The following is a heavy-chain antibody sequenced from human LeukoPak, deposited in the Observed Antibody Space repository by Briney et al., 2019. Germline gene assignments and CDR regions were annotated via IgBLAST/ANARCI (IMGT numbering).Heavy chain of an antibody. CDR3: AFPGVAASGRGLGFDY. D-gene: IGHD6-13*01. V-gene: IGHV3-23*01. J-gene: IGHJ4*02. Sequence: GGSLRLSCAASGFTFSSYAMSWVRQAPGKGLEGVSGLSGSGGSTYYAASVKGRFTISRDNSKNTLYLQMNSLRAEDTAVYYCAFPGVAASGRGLGFDYWGQGTLVTVSS. CDR1: GFTFSSYA. CDR2: LSGSGGST.